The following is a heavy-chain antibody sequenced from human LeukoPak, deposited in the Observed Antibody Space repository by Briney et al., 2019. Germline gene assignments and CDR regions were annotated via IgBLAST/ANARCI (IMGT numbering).Heavy chain of an antibody. Sequence: SETLSLTCAVYGGSFSGYYWSWIRQPPGKGLEWIGGINHSGSTNYNPSLKSRVTISVDTSKNQFSLKLSSVTAADTAVYYCARGDIVVVPAAITIYFDYWGQGTLVTVSS. CDR3: ARGDIVVVPAAITIYFDY. V-gene: IGHV4-34*01. D-gene: IGHD2-2*02. CDR1: GGSFSGYY. J-gene: IGHJ4*02. CDR2: INHSGST.